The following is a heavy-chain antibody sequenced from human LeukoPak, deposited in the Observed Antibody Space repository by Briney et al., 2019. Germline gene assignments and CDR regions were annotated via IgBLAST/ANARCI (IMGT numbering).Heavy chain of an antibody. CDR2: INHSGST. J-gene: IGHJ5*02. Sequence: SETLSLTCTISGDAISSSSHYWGWIRQPPGKGLEWIGEINHSGSTNYNPSLKSRVTISVDTSKNQFSLKLSSVTAADTAVYYCARGRRYYGSGRGWFDPWGQGTQVTVSS. CDR3: ARGRRYYGSGRGWFDP. D-gene: IGHD3-10*01. V-gene: IGHV4-39*07. CDR1: GDAISSSSHY.